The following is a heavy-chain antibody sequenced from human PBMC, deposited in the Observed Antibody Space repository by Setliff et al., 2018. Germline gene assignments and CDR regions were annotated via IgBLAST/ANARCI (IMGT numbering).Heavy chain of an antibody. Sequence: TSETLSLTCTVSGGSISTATYYWGWVRQSPGKGREWIGSIYDSGSSNYNASLKSRLIITRDTSKNQISLKLTSVTAADTAVYYCGRGFSRIEGWGNWFDPWGQGILVTVSS. CDR1: GGSISTATYY. J-gene: IGHJ5*02. D-gene: IGHD2-15*01. V-gene: IGHV4-39*01. CDR3: GRGFSRIEGWGNWFDP. CDR2: IYDSGSS.